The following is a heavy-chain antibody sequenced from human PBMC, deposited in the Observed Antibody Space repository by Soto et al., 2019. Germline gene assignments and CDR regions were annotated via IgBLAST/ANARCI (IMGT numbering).Heavy chain of an antibody. V-gene: IGHV4-4*02. CDR3: ATLPPRIELRVLPIPT. J-gene: IGHJ5*02. D-gene: IGHD2-2*02. CDR1: GGSISSTNW. CDR2: IYHSGST. Sequence: QVQLQQSGPGLVKPSGTLSLTCAVSGGSISSTNWWTWVRQSPGKRLEWIGEIYHSGSTNYNPSLRGRVTMSVDKSNNPFSLKMTYVTAADTAVYYCATLPPRIELRVLPIPTWGQGTLVTVSS.